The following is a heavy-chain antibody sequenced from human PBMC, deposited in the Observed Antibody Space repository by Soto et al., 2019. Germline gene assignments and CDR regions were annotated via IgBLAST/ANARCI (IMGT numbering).Heavy chain of an antibody. CDR1: GGSVSSAGYY. J-gene: IGHJ4*02. CDR3: ARQVATFGVNYFDY. V-gene: IGHV4-61*08. CDR2: IYHSGST. D-gene: IGHD3-3*01. Sequence: QVQLQESGPGLVRPSETLSLTCTVSGGSVSSAGYYWSWIRQPPGKGLEWIGYIYHSGSTNYTPSLKSRVTISLDTSKNQFSLKLSSVTAADTAVYFCARQVATFGVNYFDYWGQGTLVTVSS.